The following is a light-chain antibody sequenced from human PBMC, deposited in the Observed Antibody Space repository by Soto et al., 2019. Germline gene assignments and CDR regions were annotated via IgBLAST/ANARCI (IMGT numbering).Light chain of an antibody. Sequence: EIVLTQSPGTLSLSPGERATLSCRASQSISTTYFGWYQQKPGQAPRLLIYDVSNRATGIPARFSGSGSGTEFTLTISGLQSEDFAIYYCQQYNKWPLITFGQGTRLEIK. CDR3: QQYNKWPLIT. J-gene: IGKJ5*01. CDR2: DVS. CDR1: QSISTTY. V-gene: IGKV3D-15*01.